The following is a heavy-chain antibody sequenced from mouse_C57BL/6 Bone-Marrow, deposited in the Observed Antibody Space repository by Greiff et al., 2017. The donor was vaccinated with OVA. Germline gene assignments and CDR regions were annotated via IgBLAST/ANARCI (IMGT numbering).Heavy chain of an antibody. CDR3: ASLYFDY. J-gene: IGHJ2*01. CDR2: ISSGGSYT. V-gene: IGHV5-6*01. Sequence: EVMLVESGGDLVKPGGSLKLSCAASGFTFSSYGMSWVRQTPDKRLEWVATISSGGSYTYYPDSVKGRFTISRDNAKNTLYLQMSSLKSEDTAMYYCASLYFDYWGQGTTLTVSS. CDR1: GFTFSSYG.